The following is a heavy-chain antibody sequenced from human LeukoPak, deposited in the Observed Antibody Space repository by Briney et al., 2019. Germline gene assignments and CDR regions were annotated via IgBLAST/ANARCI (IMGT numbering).Heavy chain of an antibody. V-gene: IGHV4-34*01. Sequence: PSETLSLTCAVYGGSFSGYCWSWIRQPPGKGLEWIGEINHSGSTNYNPSLKSRVTMSVDTSKNQFSLKLTSVTAADTAVYYCARLLYPPTSALEPLFDYWGQGTLVTVSS. D-gene: IGHD2-2*02. J-gene: IGHJ4*02. CDR1: GGSFSGYC. CDR2: INHSGST. CDR3: ARLLYPPTSALEPLFDY.